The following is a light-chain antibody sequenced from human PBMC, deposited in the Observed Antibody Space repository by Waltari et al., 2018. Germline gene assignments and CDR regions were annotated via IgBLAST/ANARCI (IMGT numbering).Light chain of an antibody. CDR1: RLRRFY. J-gene: IGLJ2*01. CDR2: DKN. Sequence: TQDPAVSVALGQTVSLTCQGDRLRRFYASWYQQRPGQAPILVLYDKNSRPSGGPDRFSAASSDNTASLTITGAQAEDEAYYYCHSRDASGVGGAFGGGTKLTVL. CDR3: HSRDASGVGGA. V-gene: IGLV3-19*01.